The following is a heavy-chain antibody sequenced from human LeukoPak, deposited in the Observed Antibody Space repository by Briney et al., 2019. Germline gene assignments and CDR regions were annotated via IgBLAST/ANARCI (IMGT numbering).Heavy chain of an antibody. V-gene: IGHV1-46*01. CDR3: ARLSSSWSGLDY. CDR1: GYTFTRYY. J-gene: IGHJ4*02. D-gene: IGHD6-13*01. CDR2: INPSGGST. Sequence: GASVKVSCKASGYTFTRYYMHWVRQAPGQGLEWMGIINPSGGSTSYAQKFQGRVTMTRDTSISTAYMELSRLRSDDTAVYYCARLSSSWSGLDYWGQGTLVTVSS.